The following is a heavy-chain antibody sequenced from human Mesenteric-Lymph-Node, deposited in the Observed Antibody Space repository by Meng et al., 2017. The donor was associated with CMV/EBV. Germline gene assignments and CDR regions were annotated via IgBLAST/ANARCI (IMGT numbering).Heavy chain of an antibody. V-gene: IGHV1-69*10. D-gene: IGHD5-18*01. Sequence: SVKVSCKASGYTFTSYDINWVRQATGQGLEWMGGIIPILGIANYAQKFQGRVTITADKSTSTAYMELSSLRSEDTAVYYCARDSDTAMADDAFDIWGQGTMVTVSS. J-gene: IGHJ3*02. CDR3: ARDSDTAMADDAFDI. CDR2: IIPILGIA. CDR1: GYTFTSYD.